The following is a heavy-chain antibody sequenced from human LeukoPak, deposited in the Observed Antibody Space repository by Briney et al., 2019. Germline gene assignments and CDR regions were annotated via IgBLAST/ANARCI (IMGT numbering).Heavy chain of an antibody. Sequence: GGSLRLSCGASGFTFSSYGMLWVRQSPGKGLEWVAFIRYDGNIKFYADSMKGRFTISRDNSKNTLYLHINSLRPEDTALYYCVKDKPLDYWGQGTLVIVSS. CDR2: IRYDGNIK. J-gene: IGHJ4*02. CDR3: VKDKPLDY. CDR1: GFTFSSYG. V-gene: IGHV3-30*02.